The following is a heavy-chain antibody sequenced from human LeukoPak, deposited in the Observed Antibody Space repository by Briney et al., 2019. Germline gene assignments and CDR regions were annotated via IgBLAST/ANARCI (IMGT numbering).Heavy chain of an antibody. CDR2: IWYDGSNK. CDR3: ARDYCGGDCYSFDY. CDR1: GFTFSGYG. Sequence: GGSLRLPCAASGFTFSGYGMHWVRQAPGKGLEWVAVIWYDGSNKYYADSVKGRFTISRDNSKNTLYLQMNSLRAEDTAVYYCARDYCGGDCYSFDYWGQGTLVTVSS. J-gene: IGHJ4*02. V-gene: IGHV3-33*01. D-gene: IGHD2-21*02.